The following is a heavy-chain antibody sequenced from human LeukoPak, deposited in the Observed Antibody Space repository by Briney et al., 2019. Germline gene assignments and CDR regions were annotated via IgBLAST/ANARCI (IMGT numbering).Heavy chain of an antibody. J-gene: IGHJ4*02. V-gene: IGHV3-15*01. D-gene: IGHD3-10*01. CDR3: TTLSHYSYGSVPDY. Sequence: GGSLRLSCAASGFTFSNAWISWVRQAPGKGLEWVGLIKSKSDGGTTDYAAPVKGRFTISRDDSKNTLYLQMNSLKTEDTAVYYCTTLSHYSYGSVPDYWGQGTLVTVSS. CDR2: IKSKSDGGTT. CDR1: GFTFSNAW.